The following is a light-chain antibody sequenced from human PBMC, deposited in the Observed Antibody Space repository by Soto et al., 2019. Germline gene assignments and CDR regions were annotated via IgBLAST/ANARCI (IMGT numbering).Light chain of an antibody. J-gene: IGLJ3*02. CDR1: SRDVGSDNL. V-gene: IGLV2-23*02. Sequence: QSALTQPASVSGSPGQSIIITCIGTSRDVGSDNLVSWYQQVPGRAPKLIIFGVDKRPSGVSNRFSGSKSAKTASLTISGPQTEDEGDYFRFSFAGKSSLMFGGGTQLTVL. CDR2: GVD. CDR3: FSFAGKSSLM.